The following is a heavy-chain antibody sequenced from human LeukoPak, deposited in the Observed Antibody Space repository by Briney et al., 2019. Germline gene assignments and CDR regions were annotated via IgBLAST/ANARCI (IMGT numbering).Heavy chain of an antibody. D-gene: IGHD1-26*01. CDR2: ISGSGGST. CDR1: GFTFSSYA. J-gene: IGHJ4*02. CDR3: AKDLVGATTLGPNHFDY. V-gene: IGHV3-23*01. Sequence: GGSLRLSCAASGFTFSSYAMSWVRQAPGKGLEWVSAISGSGGSTYYVDSVKGRFTITRDNSKNTLYLQMNSLRAEDTAVYYCAKDLVGATTLGPNHFDYWGQGTLVTVSS.